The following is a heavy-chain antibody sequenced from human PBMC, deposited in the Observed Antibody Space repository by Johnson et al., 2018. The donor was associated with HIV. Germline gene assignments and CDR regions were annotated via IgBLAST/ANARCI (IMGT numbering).Heavy chain of an antibody. Sequence: VQLVESGGGVVQPGRSLRLSCAASGFTFSSYAMHWVRQAPGKGLEYVSVISSNGGSTYYANSVKGRFTISRDNSKNTLYLQMGSLRAEDMAVYYCANPRAFDIWGQGTMVTVSS. CDR1: GFTFSSYA. CDR3: ANPRAFDI. J-gene: IGHJ3*02. V-gene: IGHV3-64*01. CDR2: ISSNGGST.